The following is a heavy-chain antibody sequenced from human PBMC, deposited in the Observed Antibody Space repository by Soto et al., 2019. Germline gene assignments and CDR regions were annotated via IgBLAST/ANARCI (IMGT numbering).Heavy chain of an antibody. J-gene: IGHJ6*03. D-gene: IGHD6-19*01. V-gene: IGHV4-59*01. CDR2: IYYSGST. CDR3: ARDGGIAVAGTYYYYYMDV. Sequence: SETLSLTCTVSGGSISSYYWSWIRQPPGKGLEWIGYIYYSGSTNYNPSLKSRVTISVDTSKNQFSLKLSSVTAADTAVYYCARDGGIAVAGTYYYYYMDVWGKGTTVTVSS. CDR1: GGSISSYY.